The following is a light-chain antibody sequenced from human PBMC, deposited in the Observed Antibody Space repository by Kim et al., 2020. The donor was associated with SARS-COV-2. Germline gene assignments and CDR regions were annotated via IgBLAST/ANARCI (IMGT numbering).Light chain of an antibody. CDR2: GKN. CDR1: SLRSYY. Sequence: SSELTQDPAVSVALGQTVRITCQGDSLRSYYASWYQQKPGQAPVLVIYGKNNRPSGIPDRFSGSSSGNTASLTITGAQAEDEGAYYCNFRDSSGNHVVFG. V-gene: IGLV3-19*01. CDR3: NFRDSSGNHVV. J-gene: IGLJ2*01.